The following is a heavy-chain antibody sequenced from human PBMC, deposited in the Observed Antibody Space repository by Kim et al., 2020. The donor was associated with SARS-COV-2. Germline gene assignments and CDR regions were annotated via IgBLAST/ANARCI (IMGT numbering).Heavy chain of an antibody. V-gene: IGHV4-59*08. CDR1: GGSISSSY. Sequence: SETLSLTCTVSGGSISSSYWSWIRQPPGKGLEWIGFIYYSGSTNYNPSLKSRVTMSIDTSKNQFSQKLTSVTAADTAVYYCARRVYDSGSFFFDYWGQGTLVTVSS. J-gene: IGHJ4*02. CDR2: IYYSGST. CDR3: ARRVYDSGSFFFDY. D-gene: IGHD3-10*01.